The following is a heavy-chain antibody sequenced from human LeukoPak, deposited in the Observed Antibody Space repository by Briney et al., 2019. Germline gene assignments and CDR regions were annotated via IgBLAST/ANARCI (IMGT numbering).Heavy chain of an antibody. CDR3: ARDSSGYQ. CDR2: IKEDGREK. D-gene: IGHD3-22*01. V-gene: IGHV3-7*01. J-gene: IGHJ4*02. CDR1: GFTFTNHW. Sequence: GGSLRLSCAASGFTFTNHWMRWVRQAPGKGLEWVARIKEDGREKYYGDSVKGRFTISRDNAKNSLYLQMNSLRAEDTAVYYCARDSSGYQWGQGTLVTVSS.